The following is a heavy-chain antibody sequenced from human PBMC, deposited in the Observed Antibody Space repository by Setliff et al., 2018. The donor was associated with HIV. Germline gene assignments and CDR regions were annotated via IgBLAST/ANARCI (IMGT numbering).Heavy chain of an antibody. V-gene: IGHV4-61*05. Sequence: SETLSLTCSVSGDSISSGSYFWGWIRQTPGKGLGWIGYIYYRGSTDYNPSLKSRVTISLDTSKNQFSLELSSATAADTAVYYCATLDHSGGNFLAYWGQGSLVTVSS. J-gene: IGHJ4*02. CDR2: IYYRGST. D-gene: IGHD2-21*02. CDR3: ATLDHSGGNFLAY. CDR1: GDSISSGSYF.